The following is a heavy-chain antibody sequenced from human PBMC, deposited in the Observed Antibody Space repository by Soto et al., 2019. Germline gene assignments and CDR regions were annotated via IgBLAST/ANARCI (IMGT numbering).Heavy chain of an antibody. V-gene: IGHV1-69*13. D-gene: IGHD5-18*01. CDR3: ARDEVTAMVNYYGMDV. CDR1: GGTFSSYA. CDR2: IIPIFGTA. J-gene: IGHJ6*02. Sequence: GASVKVSCKASGGTFSSYAISWVRQAPGQGLEWMGGIIPIFGTANYAQKFQGRVTITADESTSTAYMELSSLRSEDTAVYYCARDEVTAMVNYYGMDVWGQGTKVTVSS.